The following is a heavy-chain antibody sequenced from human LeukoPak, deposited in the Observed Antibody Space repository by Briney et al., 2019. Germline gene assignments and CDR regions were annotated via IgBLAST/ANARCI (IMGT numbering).Heavy chain of an antibody. Sequence: AASVKVSCKASGGTFSSYAISWVRQAPGQGLEWMGGIIPIFGTANYAQKFQGRVTITADKSTSTAYMELSSLRSEDTAVYYCARSRKSSGWKYYFDYWGQGTLVTVSS. CDR1: GGTFSSYA. V-gene: IGHV1-69*06. D-gene: IGHD6-19*01. CDR2: IIPIFGTA. J-gene: IGHJ4*02. CDR3: ARSRKSSGWKYYFDY.